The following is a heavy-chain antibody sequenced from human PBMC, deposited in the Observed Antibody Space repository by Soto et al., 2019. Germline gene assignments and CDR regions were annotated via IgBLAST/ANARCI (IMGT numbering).Heavy chain of an antibody. D-gene: IGHD2-8*01. CDR1: GYTLTELS. J-gene: IGHJ4*02. CDR3: SAIYCTKGVCYSGLFDY. CDR2: FGPEDGET. Sequence: ASVKVSCRVSGYTLTELSMHSVRQAPGKGLERIGGFGPEDGETIFAQKLQGRVTMTELTFTRNAYMELSSLRSEGKAGYYCSAIYCTKGVCYSGLFDYLGQGTLVTVSS. V-gene: IGHV1-24*01.